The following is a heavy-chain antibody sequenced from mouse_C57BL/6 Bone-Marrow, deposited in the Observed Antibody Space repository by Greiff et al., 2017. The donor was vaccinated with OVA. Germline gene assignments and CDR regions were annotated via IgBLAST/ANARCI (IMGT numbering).Heavy chain of an antibody. CDR2: ISSGGSYT. D-gene: IGHD1-2*01. Sequence: EVQVVESGGDLVKPGGSLKLSCAASGFTFSSYGMSWVRQTPDKRLEWVATISSGGSYTYYPDSVKGRFTISRDNAKNTLYLQMSSLKSEDTAMYYCASFTAWYSDVWGTGTTVTVSS. V-gene: IGHV5-6*01. CDR3: ASFTAWYSDV. J-gene: IGHJ1*03. CDR1: GFTFSSYG.